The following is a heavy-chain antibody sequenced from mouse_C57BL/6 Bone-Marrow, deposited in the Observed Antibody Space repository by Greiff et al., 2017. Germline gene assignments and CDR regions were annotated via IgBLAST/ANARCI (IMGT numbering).Heavy chain of an antibody. Sequence: VQLQQPGAELVKPGASVKLSCKASGYTFTSYWMQWVKQRPGQGLAWIGEIDPSASYTNYNQKFKGKATLTVDTSSSTAYMQLSSLTSEDSAVYYCASCTTGEEYFDVWGTGNTVTVSS. D-gene: IGHD1-1*01. V-gene: IGHV1-50*01. CDR1: GYTFTSYW. CDR3: ASCTTGEEYFDV. CDR2: IDPSASYT. J-gene: IGHJ1*03.